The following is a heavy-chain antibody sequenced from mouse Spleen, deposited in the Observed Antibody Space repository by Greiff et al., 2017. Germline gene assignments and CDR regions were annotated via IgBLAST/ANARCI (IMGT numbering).Heavy chain of an antibody. D-gene: IGHD3-1*01. V-gene: IGHV5-9-3*01. Sequence: EVQLVESGGGLVKPGGSLKLSCAASGFTFSSYAMSWVRQTPEKRLEWVATISSGGSYTYYPDSVKGRFTIPRDNAKNTLYLQMSSLRSEDTAMYYCARAQLGLPWFAYWGQGTLVTVSA. J-gene: IGHJ3*01. CDR1: GFTFSSYA. CDR3: ARAQLGLPWFAY. CDR2: ISSGGSYT.